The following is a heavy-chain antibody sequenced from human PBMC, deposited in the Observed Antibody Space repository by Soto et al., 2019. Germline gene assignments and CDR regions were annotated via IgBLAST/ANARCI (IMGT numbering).Heavy chain of an antibody. D-gene: IGHD6-19*01. CDR2: INHSGST. V-gene: IGHV4-34*01. Sequence: QVQLQQWGAGLLKPSETLSLTCAVYGGSFSGYYWSWIRQPPGKGLEWIGEINHSGSTNYNPYLKSRVTISVDTSKNQFSLKLSSVTAADTAVYYCASFIAVAGTGGNWFDPWGQGTLVTVSS. J-gene: IGHJ5*02. CDR1: GGSFSGYY. CDR3: ASFIAVAGTGGNWFDP.